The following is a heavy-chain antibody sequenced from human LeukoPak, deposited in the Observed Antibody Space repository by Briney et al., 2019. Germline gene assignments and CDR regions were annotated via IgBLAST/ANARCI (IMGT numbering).Heavy chain of an antibody. D-gene: IGHD3-10*01. CDR1: GFTVSSNY. Sequence: SGGSLRLSCAASGFTVSSNYMSWVRQAPGKGLEWASVIYSGGSTYYADSVKGRFTISRDNSKNTLYLQMNSLRAEDTAVYYCARSKKSGYYFDYWGQGTLVTVSS. J-gene: IGHJ4*02. CDR2: IYSGGST. CDR3: ARSKKSGYYFDY. V-gene: IGHV3-53*01.